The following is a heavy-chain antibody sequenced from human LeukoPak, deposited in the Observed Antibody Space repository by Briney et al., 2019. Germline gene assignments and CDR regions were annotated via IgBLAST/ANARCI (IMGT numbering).Heavy chain of an antibody. CDR2: IIHIFGTA. CDR1: GGTFSSYA. V-gene: IGHV1-69*05. CDR3: ARAYDSGSYVFDY. J-gene: IGHJ4*02. D-gene: IGHD1-26*01. Sequence: ASVKVSCKASGGTFSSYAISWVRQAPGHGLEWMGGIIHIFGTANYAQKFQGRVTITTDESTSTAYMELSSLRSEDTAVYYCARAYDSGSYVFDYWGQGTLVTVSS.